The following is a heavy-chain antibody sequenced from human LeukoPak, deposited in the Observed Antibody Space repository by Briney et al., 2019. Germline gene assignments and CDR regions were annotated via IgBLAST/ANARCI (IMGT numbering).Heavy chain of an antibody. D-gene: IGHD2/OR15-2a*01. CDR1: GDSVSSHSAT. CDR3: ARGPFWLEGAFDI. Sequence: SQTPSLTCAISGDSVSSHSATWNWIRQSPSRGLEWLGRTYYRSKLYNDYAVSVESRIIINPDTSKNHFSLQLNSVTPEDTAVYYCARGPFWLEGAFDIWGLGTMVTVSS. V-gene: IGHV6-1*01. J-gene: IGHJ3*02. CDR2: TYYRSKLYN.